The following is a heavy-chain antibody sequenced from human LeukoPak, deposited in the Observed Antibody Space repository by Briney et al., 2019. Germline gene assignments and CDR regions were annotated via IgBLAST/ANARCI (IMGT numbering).Heavy chain of an antibody. CDR3: VRASYYYDTSGSPRGWFDP. Sequence: PGGSLRLSCTTSGFTFGDYGMSWVRQAPGKGLEWVSYISSSGSSIHYADSVKGRFTISRDNAKNSLFLQMNSLRAEDTAVYYCVRASYYYDTSGSPRGWFDPWGQGTLVTVSS. D-gene: IGHD3-22*01. J-gene: IGHJ5*02. CDR1: GFTFGDYG. CDR2: ISSSGSSI. V-gene: IGHV3-11*01.